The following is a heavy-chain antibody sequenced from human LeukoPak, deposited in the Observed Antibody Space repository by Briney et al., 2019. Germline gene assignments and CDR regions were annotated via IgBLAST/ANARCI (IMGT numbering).Heavy chain of an antibody. CDR2: INWNGGST. D-gene: IGHD3-9*01. Sequence: GGSLRLSCAASGFTFDDYGISWVRQAPGKGLEWVSGINWNGGSTGYADSVKGRFTISRDNAKNSLYLQMNSLRAEDTAVYYCARLLRYFDWVTFYYYYYMDVWGKGTTVTISS. V-gene: IGHV3-20*04. J-gene: IGHJ6*03. CDR3: ARLLRYFDWVTFYYYYYMDV. CDR1: GFTFDDYG.